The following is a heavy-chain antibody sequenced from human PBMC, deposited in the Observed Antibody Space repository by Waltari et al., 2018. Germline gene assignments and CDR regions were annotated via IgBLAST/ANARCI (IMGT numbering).Heavy chain of an antibody. J-gene: IGHJ4*02. CDR1: GYPFTDAW. Sequence: QLVELGGGLVKLGESLRLSCVASGYPFTDAWMSWVRQAPGEGLEWVGRIKREIDGGTAEYVESVKDGFTSSRDDSENTLYLQMNGLKRKDSAVYFCVQKSFGNGIWGQGTLVTVSS. CDR3: VQKSFGNGI. V-gene: IGHV3-15*01. CDR2: IKREIDGGTA. D-gene: IGHD3-10*01.